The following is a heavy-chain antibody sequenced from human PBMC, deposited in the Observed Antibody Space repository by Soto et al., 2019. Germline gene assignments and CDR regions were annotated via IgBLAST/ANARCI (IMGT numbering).Heavy chain of an antibody. Sequence: GGSLRLSCAASGFTFSSYAMHWVRQAPGKGLEWVAVISYDGSNKYYADSVKGRFTISRDNSKNTLYLQMNSLRAEDTAVYYCVAKVGGYSSGLPGAFDIWGQGTMVTVSS. CDR1: GFTFSSYA. CDR2: ISYDGSNK. D-gene: IGHD2-15*01. CDR3: VAKVGGYSSGLPGAFDI. V-gene: IGHV3-30-3*01. J-gene: IGHJ3*02.